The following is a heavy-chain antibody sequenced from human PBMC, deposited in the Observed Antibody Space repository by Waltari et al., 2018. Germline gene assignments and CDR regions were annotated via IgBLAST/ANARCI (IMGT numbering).Heavy chain of an antibody. V-gene: IGHV3-7*01. J-gene: IGHJ4*02. CDR3: ATSGWYCFDY. Sequence: EVQLVESGGGLVQLGGSLRLSCAASGFTFSSFWMNWVRQTPGKGVEWVAGIKQDGSEKYYADSVKGRFTISRDNAKNSLYLQMNSLRAEDTAVYYCATSGWYCFDYWGQGTLVTVSS. CDR2: IKQDGSEK. D-gene: IGHD6-19*01. CDR1: GFTFSSFW.